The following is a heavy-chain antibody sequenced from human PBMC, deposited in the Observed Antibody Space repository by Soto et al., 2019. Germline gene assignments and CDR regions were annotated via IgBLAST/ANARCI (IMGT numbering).Heavy chain of an antibody. V-gene: IGHV4-34*01. Sequence: XGTLSLTCAVYGGSFSGYYWSWIRQPPGKGLEWIGEINHSGSTNYNPSLKSRVTISVDTSKNQFSLKVHSVTAADTAVYYCARAGTNMVQFDYWGQGTLVTVSS. CDR2: INHSGST. CDR1: GGSFSGYY. D-gene: IGHD3-10*01. CDR3: ARAGTNMVQFDY. J-gene: IGHJ4*02.